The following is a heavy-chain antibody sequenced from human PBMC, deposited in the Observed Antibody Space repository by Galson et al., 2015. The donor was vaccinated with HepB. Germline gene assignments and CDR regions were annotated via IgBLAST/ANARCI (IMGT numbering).Heavy chain of an antibody. CDR3: ARDMMPLHLRSSSWPQSDY. CDR1: GYTFTSYG. Sequence: SGAEVKKPGASVKVSCKASGYTFTSYGISWVRQAPGQGLEWMGWISAYNGNTNYAQKLQGRVTMTTDTSTSTAYMELRSLRSDDTAVYYCARDMMPLHLRSSSWPQSDYWGQGTLVTVSS. J-gene: IGHJ4*02. CDR2: ISAYNGNT. V-gene: IGHV1-18*01. D-gene: IGHD6-13*01.